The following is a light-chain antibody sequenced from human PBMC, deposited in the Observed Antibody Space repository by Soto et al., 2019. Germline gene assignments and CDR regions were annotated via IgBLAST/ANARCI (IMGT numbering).Light chain of an antibody. J-gene: IGLJ1*01. Sequence: QSVLTQPASVSGSPGQSITISCTGTSSDVGGYNYVSWYQQHPGKAPKLMIYDVSNRPSGVSNRFSGSKSGNTASLTISGLQAEHEAVYYSTSYTSSSRGVFETGTKVPLL. CDR1: SSDVGGYNY. CDR3: TSYTSSSRGV. CDR2: DVS. V-gene: IGLV2-14*01.